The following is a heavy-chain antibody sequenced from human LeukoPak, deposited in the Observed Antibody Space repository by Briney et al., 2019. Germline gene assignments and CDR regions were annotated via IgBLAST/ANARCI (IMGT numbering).Heavy chain of an antibody. Sequence: SETLSLTCTVSGGSISSSSYYWGWIRQPPGKGLEWIGSIYYSGSTYYNPSLKSRVTISVDTSKNQFSLKLSSVTAADTAVYYCARIVRFGELYPWVGYYYYMDVWGKGTTVTISS. D-gene: IGHD3-10*01. CDR2: IYYSGST. J-gene: IGHJ6*03. CDR1: GGSISSSSYY. CDR3: ARIVRFGELYPWVGYYYYMDV. V-gene: IGHV4-39*01.